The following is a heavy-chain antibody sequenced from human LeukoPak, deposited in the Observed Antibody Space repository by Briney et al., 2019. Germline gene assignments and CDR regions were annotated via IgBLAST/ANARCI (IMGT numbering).Heavy chain of an antibody. CDR1: GGSINGHY. CDR2: ISYSGTT. D-gene: IGHD3-22*01. Sequence: PSETLSLTCTVSGGSINGHYWTWVRQPPGKGLEWIGYISYSGTTNYNPSLKSRVTISVDTSKKQFSLKLNSVTAADTAVYYCARSTVGEYDSSLAYWGQGTLVTVSS. J-gene: IGHJ4*02. V-gene: IGHV4-59*11. CDR3: ARSTVGEYDSSLAY.